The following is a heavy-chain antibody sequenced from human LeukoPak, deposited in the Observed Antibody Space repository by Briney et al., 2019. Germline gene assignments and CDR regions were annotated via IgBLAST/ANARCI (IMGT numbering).Heavy chain of an antibody. CDR1: EFICSRYW. D-gene: IGHD4-17*01. CDR3: ARLRVTSNYYMDV. Sequence: GGSLRLFCAASEFICSRYWMTWVRQAPGKGLEWVANIKLDGSEKNYVDSVKGRFTISRDNAKNSLYLQMDSLRAEDTAVYYCARLRVTSNYYMDVWGKGTTVTVS. J-gene: IGHJ6*03. V-gene: IGHV3-7*01. CDR2: IKLDGSEK.